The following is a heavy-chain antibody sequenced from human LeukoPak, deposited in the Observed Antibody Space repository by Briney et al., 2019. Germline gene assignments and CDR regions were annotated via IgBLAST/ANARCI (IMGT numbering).Heavy chain of an antibody. Sequence: SETLSLTCAVYGGSFSGYYWSWIRQPPGKALEWIGEINHSGSTNYNPSLKSRVTITVDTSKNQFSLKLSSVTAADTAVYYCARVTVKRNWFDPWGQGTLVTVSS. CDR3: ARVTVKRNWFDP. D-gene: IGHD4-17*01. V-gene: IGHV4-34*01. CDR2: INHSGST. J-gene: IGHJ5*02. CDR1: GGSFSGYY.